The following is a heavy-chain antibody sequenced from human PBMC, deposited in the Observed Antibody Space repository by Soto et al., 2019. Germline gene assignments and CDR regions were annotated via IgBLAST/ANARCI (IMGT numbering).Heavy chain of an antibody. CDR3: ARNRGYCSGGSCYGDY. CDR2: IYSGGST. Sequence: EVQLVESGGGLVQPGGSLRLSCAASGFTVSSNYMSWVRQAPGKGLEWVSVIYSGGSTYYADSETGRFTISRHNSKRTLYLEMNSVRAEDTAVYYCARNRGYCSGGSCYGDYWGRGTLVTVSS. V-gene: IGHV3-53*04. J-gene: IGHJ4*02. D-gene: IGHD2-15*01. CDR1: GFTVSSNY.